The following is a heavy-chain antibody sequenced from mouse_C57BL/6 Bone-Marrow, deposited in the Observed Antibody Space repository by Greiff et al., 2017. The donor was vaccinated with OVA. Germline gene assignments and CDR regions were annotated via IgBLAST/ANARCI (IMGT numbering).Heavy chain of an antibody. CDR1: GYSITSGYY. CDR3: GIYYGSSWFAY. Sequence: DVQLQESGPGLVKPSQSLSLTCSVTGYSITSGYYWNWIRQFPGNKLEWMGYISYDGSNNYNPSLKNRISITRDTSKNQFFLKLNSVTTEDTATYYCGIYYGSSWFAYWGQGTLVTVSA. D-gene: IGHD1-1*01. CDR2: ISYDGSN. V-gene: IGHV3-6*01. J-gene: IGHJ3*01.